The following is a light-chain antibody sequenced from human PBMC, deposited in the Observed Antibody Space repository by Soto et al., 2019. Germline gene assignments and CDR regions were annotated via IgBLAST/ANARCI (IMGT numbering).Light chain of an antibody. CDR3: QSYDSGLSGHVV. J-gene: IGLJ2*01. V-gene: IGLV1-40*01. CDR2: GNS. Sequence: QSVLTQPPSVSGAPGQRVTISCTGSSSNIGAGYDVHWYQQLPGTAPKLLIYGNSNRPSGVPDRFSGSKSGTSASLAITGLQAEDGADYYCQSYDSGLSGHVVFGGGTQLTVL. CDR1: SSNIGAGYD.